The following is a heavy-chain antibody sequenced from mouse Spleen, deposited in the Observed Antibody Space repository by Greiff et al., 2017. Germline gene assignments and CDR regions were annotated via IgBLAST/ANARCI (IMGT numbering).Heavy chain of an antibody. CDR1: GFSLTGYG. Sequence: QVQLQQSGPGLVAPSQSLSITCTVSGFSLTGYGVNWVRQPPGKGLEWLGMIWGDGSTDYNSALKSRLSISKDNSKSQVFLKMNSLQTDDTARYYCAREGYGNYLAMDYWGQGTSVTVSS. CDR3: AREGYGNYLAMDY. V-gene: IGHV2-6-7*01. J-gene: IGHJ4*01. CDR2: IWGDGST. D-gene: IGHD2-10*02.